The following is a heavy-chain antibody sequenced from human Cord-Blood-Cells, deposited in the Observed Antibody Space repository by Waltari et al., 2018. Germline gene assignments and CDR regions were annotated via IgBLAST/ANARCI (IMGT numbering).Heavy chain of an antibody. Sequence: QVQLVQSGAEVKKPGSSVKVSCKASGGTFSSYAISWVRQAPGQGFEWMGGIIPIFGTANYAQKFQGRVRITADEATSTADMERSSLRSEDTAVYYCARAFPHGYDYYYYYMDVWGKGTTVTVSS. D-gene: IGHD5-12*01. CDR1: GGTFSSYA. V-gene: IGHV1-69*01. CDR2: IIPIFGTA. CDR3: ARAFPHGYDYYYYYMDV. J-gene: IGHJ6*03.